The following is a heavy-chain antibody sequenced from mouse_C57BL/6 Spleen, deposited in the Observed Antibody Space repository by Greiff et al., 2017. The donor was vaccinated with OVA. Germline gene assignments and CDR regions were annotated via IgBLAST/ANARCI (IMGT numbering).Heavy chain of an antibody. Sequence: QVQLQQPGTELVKPGASVKLSCKASGYTFTSYWMHWVKQRPGQGLEWIGNINPSNGGTNYNEKFKSKATLTVDKSSSTAYMQLSSLTSEDSAVYDCARNDGYYEGFAYWGQGTLVTVSA. CDR3: ARNDGYYEGFAY. V-gene: IGHV1-53*01. CDR2: INPSNGGT. J-gene: IGHJ3*01. D-gene: IGHD2-3*01. CDR1: GYTFTSYW.